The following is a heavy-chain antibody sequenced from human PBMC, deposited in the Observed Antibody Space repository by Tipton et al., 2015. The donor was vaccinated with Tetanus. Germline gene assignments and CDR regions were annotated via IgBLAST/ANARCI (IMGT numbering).Heavy chain of an antibody. D-gene: IGHD2-2*01. CDR2: VYYTGST. J-gene: IGHJ4*02. CDR3: AREVPAAGHFDS. V-gene: IGHV4-59*02. Sequence: GLVKPSETLSLSCSVSGDSVSGYYWSWIRQPPGKGLEWIGYVYYTGSTNHNPSLKSRVTISVDTSKNQFSLKLSSVTAADTAIYYCAREVPAAGHFDSWGQGTLVPVSS. CDR1: GDSVSGYY.